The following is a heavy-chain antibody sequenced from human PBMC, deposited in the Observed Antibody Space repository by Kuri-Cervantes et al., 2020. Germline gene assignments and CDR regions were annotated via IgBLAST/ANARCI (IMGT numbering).Heavy chain of an antibody. V-gene: IGHV3-30*02. CDR2: IWYDGSSK. CDR3: AKELERRRNWFDP. D-gene: IGHD1-1*01. J-gene: IGHJ5*02. Sequence: GGSLRLSCAASGFTFSNYGMHWVRQSPGKGLEWVAVIWYDGSSKYYGDPVKRRFTISRDNSKYTLYLQMNSLRAEDTAVYYCAKELERRRNWFDPWGQGTLVTVSS. CDR1: GFTFSNYG.